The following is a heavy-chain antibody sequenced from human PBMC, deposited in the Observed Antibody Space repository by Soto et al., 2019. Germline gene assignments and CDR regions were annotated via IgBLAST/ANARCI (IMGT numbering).Heavy chain of an antibody. J-gene: IGHJ4*02. CDR2: ISYDGSNK. CDR3: AKGGGSCCFDC. V-gene: IGHV3-30*18. D-gene: IGHD2-15*01. Sequence: PGGSLRLSCAASGFSFSTYGMHWVRQAPGKGLEWVAVISYDGSNKYYADSVKGRFTISRDNSKNTLYLQMNSLRAEDTGLYYCAKGGGSCCFDCWGQGTLVTVSS. CDR1: GFSFSTYG.